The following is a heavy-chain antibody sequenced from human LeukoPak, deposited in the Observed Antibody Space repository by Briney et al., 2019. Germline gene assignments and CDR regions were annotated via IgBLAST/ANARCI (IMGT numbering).Heavy chain of an antibody. V-gene: IGHV3-74*01. CDR1: GFTFSSYW. D-gene: IGHD6-6*01. Sequence: GGSLRLSCAASGFTFSSYWMHWVRQAPGKGLVWVSRINTDGSSTSYADSVKGRFTISRDNAKNTLYLQMNSLRAEDTAVYYCARTYSSSSYFDYWGQGTLVTVSS. CDR2: INTDGSST. J-gene: IGHJ4*02. CDR3: ARTYSSSSYFDY.